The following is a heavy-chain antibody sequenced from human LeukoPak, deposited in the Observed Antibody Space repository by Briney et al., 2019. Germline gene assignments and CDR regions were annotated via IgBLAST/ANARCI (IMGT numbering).Heavy chain of an antibody. J-gene: IGHJ4*02. CDR2: IYYSGGT. D-gene: IGHD6-19*01. V-gene: IGHV4-59*08. CDR1: GGSISSYY. Sequence: PSETLSLTCTVSGGSISSYYWSWIRQPPGKGLEWIGYIYYSGGTNYNPSLKSRVTISVDTSKNQFSLKLSSVTAADTAVYYCARHTYSSGWYYWGQGTLVAVSS. CDR3: ARHTYSSGWYY.